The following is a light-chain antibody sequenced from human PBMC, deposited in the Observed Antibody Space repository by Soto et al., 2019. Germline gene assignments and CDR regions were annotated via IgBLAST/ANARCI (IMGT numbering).Light chain of an antibody. CDR3: QQYDNPLT. V-gene: IGKV1-33*01. CDR2: DAS. J-gene: IGKJ4*01. Sequence: DIQMTQSPSTLSASVGERVPITCRASQTISSWLAWYQQKPGKAPKLLIYDASNLETGVPSRFSGSGSGTDFTFSISSLQPEDIATYYCQQYDNPLTFGGGTKVDI. CDR1: QTISSW.